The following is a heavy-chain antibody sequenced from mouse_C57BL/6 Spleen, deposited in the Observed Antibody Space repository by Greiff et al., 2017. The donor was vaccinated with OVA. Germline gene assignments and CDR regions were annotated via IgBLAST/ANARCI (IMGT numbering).Heavy chain of an antibody. J-gene: IGHJ2*01. V-gene: IGHV1-55*01. D-gene: IGHD1-1*01. CDR2: IYPGSGST. CDR3: ARDYGSCHYFDY. Sequence: VQLQQPGAELVKPGASVTMSCKASGYTFTSYWITWVKQRPGQGLEWIGDIYPGSGSTNYNEKFKSKATLTVDTSSSTAYMQLSSLTSEDSAVYYCARDYGSCHYFDYWGQGTTLTVSS. CDR1: GYTFTSYW.